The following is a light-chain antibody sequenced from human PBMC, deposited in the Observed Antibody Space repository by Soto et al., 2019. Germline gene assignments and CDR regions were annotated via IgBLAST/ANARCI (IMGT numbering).Light chain of an antibody. J-gene: IGKJ4*01. CDR3: QQYFTSPLT. CDR2: GVS. Sequence: EVMLTQSPGTLSLSPGESATLSCRASQSVSSNYLAWYQQKPGQAPRLLIYGVSTRATGIPDRFSGSGSGTDFSLTISRPEPEDFALYYCQQYFTSPLTFGGGTKVDIK. V-gene: IGKV3-20*01. CDR1: QSVSSNY.